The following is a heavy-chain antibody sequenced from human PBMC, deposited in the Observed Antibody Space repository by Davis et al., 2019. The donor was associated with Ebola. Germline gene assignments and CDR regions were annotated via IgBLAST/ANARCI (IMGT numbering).Heavy chain of an antibody. CDR1: GGSFSSYY. CDR2: FYYSGTT. V-gene: IGHV4-59*04. CDR3: ASLRQTYDSSGYSQPFDY. J-gene: IGHJ4*02. D-gene: IGHD3-22*01. Sequence: SETLSLTCAVYGGSFSSYYWGWIRQSPGKGLEWIGTFYYSGTTFYNPSLKSRITVSVDPSKNQFSLKLKSMTAADTAVYFCASLRQTYDSSGYSQPFDYWGQGSLVTVSS.